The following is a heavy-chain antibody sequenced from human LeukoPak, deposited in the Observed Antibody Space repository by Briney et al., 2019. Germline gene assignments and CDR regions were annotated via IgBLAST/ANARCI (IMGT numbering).Heavy chain of an antibody. CDR1: GFTFSSYW. J-gene: IGHJ5*02. CDR3: ARHTLAAAGRGDWFDP. CDR2: IKQDGSEK. V-gene: IGHV3-7*01. Sequence: GGSLRLSCAASGFTFSSYWMSWVRQAPGKGLEWVANIKQDGSEKYYVDSVKGRFTISRDNAKNSLYLQMNSLRAEDTAVYYCARHTLAAAGRGDWFDPWGQGTLVTVSS. D-gene: IGHD6-13*01.